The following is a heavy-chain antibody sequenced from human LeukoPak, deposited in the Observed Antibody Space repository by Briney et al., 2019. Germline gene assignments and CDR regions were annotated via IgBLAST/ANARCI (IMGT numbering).Heavy chain of an antibody. D-gene: IGHD6-13*01. V-gene: IGHV1-2*02. CDR3: AALGGSSWYYFDY. Sequence: ASVKVSCKASGYTFTSYYIHWVRQAPGQGLEWMGWINPNSGGTNYAQKFQGRVTMTRDTSISTAYMELSRLRSDDTAVYYCAALGGSSWYYFDYWGQGTLVTVSS. J-gene: IGHJ4*02. CDR1: GYTFTSYY. CDR2: INPNSGGT.